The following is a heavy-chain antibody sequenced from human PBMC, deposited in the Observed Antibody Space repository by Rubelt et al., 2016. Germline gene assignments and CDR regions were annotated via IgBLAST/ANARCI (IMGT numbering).Heavy chain of an antibody. CDR1: GYTFTSYG. D-gene: IGHD6-13*01. CDR2: INPSGGST. CDR3: ARDQGIAAAGTLGY. V-gene: IGHV1-46*01. Sequence: QVQLVQSGAEVKKPGASVKVSCKASGYTFTSYGISWARQAPGQGLEWMGIINPSGGSTSYSKKFKGRGTRTRDTSTSTVYMERSSLRSEDTAGYYCARDQGIAAAGTLGYWGQGTLVTVSS. J-gene: IGHJ4*02.